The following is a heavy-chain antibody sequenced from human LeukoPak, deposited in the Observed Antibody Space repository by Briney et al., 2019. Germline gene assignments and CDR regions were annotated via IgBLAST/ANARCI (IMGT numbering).Heavy chain of an antibody. J-gene: IGHJ5*02. CDR3: ARVSILVVPAAWFDP. V-gene: IGHV1-2*02. D-gene: IGHD2-2*01. CDR1: GYTFTGYY. CDR2: INPNSGGT. Sequence: ASVKVSCKASGYTFTGYYMHWVRQAPGQGLEWMGWINPNSGGTNYAQKFQGRVTMTRDTSISTAYMELSRLRSDDTAVYYCARVSILVVPAAWFDPWRRGTLVTVSS.